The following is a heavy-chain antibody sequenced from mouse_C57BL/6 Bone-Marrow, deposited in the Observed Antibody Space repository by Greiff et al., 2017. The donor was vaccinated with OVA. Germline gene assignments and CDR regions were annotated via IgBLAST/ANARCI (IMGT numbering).Heavy chain of an antibody. J-gene: IGHJ2*01. CDR2: INPNNGGT. V-gene: IGHV1-26*01. CDR3: AREEVTYYFDY. Sequence: VQLQQSGPELVKPGASVKISCKASGYTFTDYYLNWVKQSHGKSLAWIGDINPNNGGTSYNQKFKGKATLTVDKSSSTAYMELRSLTSEDSAVYYCAREEVTYYFDYWGQGTTLTVSS. D-gene: IGHD2-2*01. CDR1: GYTFTDYY.